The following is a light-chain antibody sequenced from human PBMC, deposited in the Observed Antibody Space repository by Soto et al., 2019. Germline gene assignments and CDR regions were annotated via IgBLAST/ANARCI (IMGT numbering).Light chain of an antibody. CDR1: QSVGNTY. CDR2: AAS. CDR3: QSYGGPLLFT. Sequence: EIMLTQSPGTLSLSPGERATLSCRASQSVGNTYLAWYQQKPGQAPRLLIHAASSRATGVPDRFSGSGSGTDFTLTIRSLEPEDSALYYCQSYGGPLLFTFGPGTKLEI. J-gene: IGKJ2*01. V-gene: IGKV3-20*01.